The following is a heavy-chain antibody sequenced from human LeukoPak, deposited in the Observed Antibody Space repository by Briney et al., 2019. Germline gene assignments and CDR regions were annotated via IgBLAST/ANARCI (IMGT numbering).Heavy chain of an antibody. CDR2: ISSSSSYI. CDR1: GFTFSSYW. CDR3: ARDGALDYGMDV. V-gene: IGHV3-21*01. D-gene: IGHD3-16*01. J-gene: IGHJ6*02. Sequence: GGSLRLSCAASGFTFSSYWMTWVRQAPGKGLEWVSSISSSSSYIYYADSVKGRFTISRDNAKNSLYLQMNSLRAEDTAVYYCARDGALDYGMDVWGQGTTVTVSS.